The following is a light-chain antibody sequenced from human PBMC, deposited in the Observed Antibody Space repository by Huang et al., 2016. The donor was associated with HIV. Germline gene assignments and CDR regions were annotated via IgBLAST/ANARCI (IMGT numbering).Light chain of an antibody. V-gene: IGKV4-1*01. CDR2: WAS. J-gene: IGKJ3*01. Sequence: DIVMTQSPDSLAVSLGERATINCKSSQSVLYSSNNKNYLAWYQQKPGQPPKLLIYWASTRESGVPDRFIGSGSGTDFTLTISSLQAEDVAVYYCQQYYSTPPVTFGPGTKVDIK. CDR3: QQYYSTPPVT. CDR1: QSVLYSSNNKNY.